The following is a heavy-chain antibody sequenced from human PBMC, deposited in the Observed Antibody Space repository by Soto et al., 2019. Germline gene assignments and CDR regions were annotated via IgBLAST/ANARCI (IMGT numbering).Heavy chain of an antibody. CDR2: IYYIVIT. Sequence: PSETLSLTGTGSCGSVISGSYYWSWIRQPPGKGLEWIVYIYYIVITNYSPSLKSRVTISLDTSKNQFSLKLRSVTAADTAVYYCARDSATGYDFWSGYFRSDGMDVWGQGTTVTVSS. J-gene: IGHJ6*02. CDR3: ARDSATGYDFWSGYFRSDGMDV. D-gene: IGHD3-3*01. CDR1: CGSVISGSYY. V-gene: IGHV4-61*01.